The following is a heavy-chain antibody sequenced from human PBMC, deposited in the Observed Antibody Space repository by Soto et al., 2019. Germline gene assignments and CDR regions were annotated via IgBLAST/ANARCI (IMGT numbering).Heavy chain of an antibody. CDR1: GFTFSSYW. J-gene: IGHJ4*02. CDR3: ARARWYYYGSGSFFGVSENYFDY. V-gene: IGHV3-7*01. D-gene: IGHD3-10*01. Sequence: GGSLRLSCAASGFTFSSYWMSWVRQAPGKGLEWVANIKQDGSEKYYVDSVKGRFTISRDNAKNSLYLQMNSLRAEDTAVYYCARARWYYYGSGSFFGVSENYFDYWGQGTLVTVSS. CDR2: IKQDGSEK.